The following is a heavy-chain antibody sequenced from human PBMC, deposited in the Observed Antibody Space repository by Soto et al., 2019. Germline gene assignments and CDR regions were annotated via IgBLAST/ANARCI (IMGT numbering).Heavy chain of an antibody. Sequence: SETLSLTCAVYGGSFSGYYWSWIRQPPGKGLEWIGEINHSGSTNYNPSLKSRVTISVDTSKNQFSLKLSSVTAADTAVYYCARSGAYCGGDCYSDYWGQGTLVTVSS. J-gene: IGHJ4*02. CDR2: INHSGST. CDR3: ARSGAYCGGDCYSDY. D-gene: IGHD2-21*01. CDR1: GGSFSGYY. V-gene: IGHV4-34*01.